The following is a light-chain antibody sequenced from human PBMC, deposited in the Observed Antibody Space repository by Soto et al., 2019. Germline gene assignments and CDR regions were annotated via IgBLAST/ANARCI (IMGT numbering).Light chain of an antibody. CDR3: CSYAGSSTYVV. CDR2: EGS. V-gene: IGLV2-23*01. CDR1: SSDVGSYNL. J-gene: IGLJ2*01. Sequence: QSALTQPASVSGSPGQSITSSCTGTSSDVGSYNLVSWYQQHPGKAPKLMIYEGSKRPSGVSNRFSGSKSGNTASLTISGLQAEDEADYYCCSYAGSSTYVVCGGGTKLTVL.